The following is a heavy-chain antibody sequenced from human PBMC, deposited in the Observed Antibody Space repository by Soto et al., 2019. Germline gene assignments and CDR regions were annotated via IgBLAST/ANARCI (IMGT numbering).Heavy chain of an antibody. Sequence: QVQLQESGPGLVKPSQTLSLTCTVSGGSISSGDYYWSWIRQPPGKGLEWIGYIYYSGSTYYNPSLKSRVTISVDTSKNQFSLKLSSVTAADTAVYYCARASPYCGGDCYPWSIYYYYYYGMDVWGQGTTVTVSS. V-gene: IGHV4-30-4*01. CDR2: IYYSGST. D-gene: IGHD2-21*02. CDR3: ARASPYCGGDCYPWSIYYYYYYGMDV. CDR1: GGSISSGDYY. J-gene: IGHJ6*02.